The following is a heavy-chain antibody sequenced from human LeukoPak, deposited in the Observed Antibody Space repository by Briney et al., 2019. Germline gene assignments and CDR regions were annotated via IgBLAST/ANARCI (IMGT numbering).Heavy chain of an antibody. CDR2: ISYDGSNK. V-gene: IGHV3-30-3*01. Sequence: GGSLRLSCAASGFTFSSYWMSWVRQAPGKGLEWVAVISYDGSNKYYADSVKGRFTISRDNSKNTLYLQMNSLRAEDTAVYYCAIAGYCSSSSCYTEVRPQDAFDIWGQGTMVTVSS. J-gene: IGHJ3*02. CDR1: GFTFSSYW. D-gene: IGHD2-2*02. CDR3: AIAGYCSSSSCYTEVRPQDAFDI.